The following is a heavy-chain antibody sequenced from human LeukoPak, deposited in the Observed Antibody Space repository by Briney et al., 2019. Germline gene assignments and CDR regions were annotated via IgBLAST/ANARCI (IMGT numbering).Heavy chain of an antibody. D-gene: IGHD2-2*01. CDR3: ARATCGSISCTDYDYYDYMDV. Sequence: ASVKVSCKASGGTFSSYAISWARQAPGQGLEWMGWISAYNGNTKYAQKFQGRVTMTTDTSTSTADMDLRSLRSDDTAVYYCARATCGSISCTDYDYYDYMDVWGKGTTVTVSS. J-gene: IGHJ6*03. V-gene: IGHV1-18*01. CDR1: GGTFSSYA. CDR2: ISAYNGNT.